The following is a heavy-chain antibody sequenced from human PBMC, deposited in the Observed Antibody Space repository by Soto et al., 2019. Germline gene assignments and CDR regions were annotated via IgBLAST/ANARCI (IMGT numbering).Heavy chain of an antibody. J-gene: IGHJ4*02. CDR1: GYTFSTHD. CDR2: LIPHNGNT. Sequence: QVQLVQSGAEVKAPGASVKVSCKASGYTFSTHDINWVRQAPGQGLEWMGWLIPHNGNTGFAQAFQGRVTVTRDVSTSTAYMELRGLKSEDTAVYYCARGMVTDTFYYLYYWGQGTLITVS. D-gene: IGHD2-21*02. CDR3: ARGMVTDTFYYLYY. V-gene: IGHV1-8*01.